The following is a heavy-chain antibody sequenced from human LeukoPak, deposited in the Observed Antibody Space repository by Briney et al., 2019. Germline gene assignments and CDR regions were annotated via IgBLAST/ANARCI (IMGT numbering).Heavy chain of an antibody. Sequence: KTSETLSLTCTVSGGSISSSSYYWGWIRQPPGKGLEWIGSIYYSGSTYYNPSLKSRVTISVDTSKNQFSLKLSSVTAADTAVYYCARHRGFLRFLEWLFSDFDYWGQGTLVTVSS. CDR1: GGSISSSSYY. CDR2: IYYSGST. D-gene: IGHD3-3*01. CDR3: ARHRGFLRFLEWLFSDFDY. V-gene: IGHV4-39*01. J-gene: IGHJ4*02.